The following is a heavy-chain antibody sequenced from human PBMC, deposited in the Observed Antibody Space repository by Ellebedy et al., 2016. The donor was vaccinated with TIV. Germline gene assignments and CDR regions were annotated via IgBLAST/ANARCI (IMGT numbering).Heavy chain of an antibody. V-gene: IGHV3-30*04. CDR1: GFTFTNYA. D-gene: IGHD3-22*01. Sequence: GESLKISCAASGFTFTNYAMHWVRQAPGKGLEWVAVISYDATFKYYADSVKGRFTISRDNSRNTLYLQMYSLRADDTPVYFCARDNNKRAYSDSSGYTDYWGQGTLVTVSS. CDR2: ISYDATFK. CDR3: ARDNNKRAYSDSSGYTDY. J-gene: IGHJ4*02.